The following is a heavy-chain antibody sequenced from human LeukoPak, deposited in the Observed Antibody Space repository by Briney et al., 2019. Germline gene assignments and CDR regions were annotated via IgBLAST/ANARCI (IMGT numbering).Heavy chain of an antibody. CDR2: ISYDGSDK. Sequence: GRSLRLSCAASGFTFSSYGMHWVRQAPGKGLEWVTIISYDGSDKYYADSVKGRFTISRDNSKNTLYLQMNSLRAEDTAVYYCAKDDSIVVAPIGGWGQGTLVTVSS. J-gene: IGHJ1*01. CDR1: GFTFSSYG. CDR3: AKDDSIVVAPIGG. D-gene: IGHD3-22*01. V-gene: IGHV3-30*18.